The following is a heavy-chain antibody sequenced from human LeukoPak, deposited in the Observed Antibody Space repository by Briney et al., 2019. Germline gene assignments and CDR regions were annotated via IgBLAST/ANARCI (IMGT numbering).Heavy chain of an antibody. CDR3: ARGGGGSYYHLLDY. J-gene: IGHJ4*02. CDR2: ISSSSSYI. D-gene: IGHD1-26*01. Sequence: GGSLRLSCAASGFTFSSYSMNWVSQAPGKGLEWVSSISSSSSYIYYADSVKGRFTISRDNAKNSLYLQMNSLRAEDTAVYDCARGGGGSYYHLLDYWGQGTLVTVSS. V-gene: IGHV3-21*01. CDR1: GFTFSSYS.